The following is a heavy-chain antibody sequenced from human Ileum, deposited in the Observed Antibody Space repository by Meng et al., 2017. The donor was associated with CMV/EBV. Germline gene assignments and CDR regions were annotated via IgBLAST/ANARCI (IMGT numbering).Heavy chain of an antibody. D-gene: IGHD2-2*01. CDR1: GGSISTYY. Sequence: SETLSLTCTVSGGSISTYYWTWIRQPPGKELEWIGYVHSGENTNYNPSLKSRVTMSTDTSRNEISLRLTSVTAADTAVYYCASPFCSSTSCFYCFDYWGQGTLVTVSS. CDR2: VHSGENT. V-gene: IGHV4-59*12. CDR3: ASPFCSSTSCFYCFDY. J-gene: IGHJ4*02.